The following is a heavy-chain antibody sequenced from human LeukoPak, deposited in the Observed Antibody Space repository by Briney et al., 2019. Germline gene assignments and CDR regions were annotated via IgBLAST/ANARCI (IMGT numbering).Heavy chain of an antibody. D-gene: IGHD3-10*01. CDR1: GYSFTSYW. CDR3: ARAITMVRGARGAFDI. CDR2: IYPGDSDT. J-gene: IGHJ3*02. Sequence: GESLKISCKGSGYSFTSYWIGWVCQMPGKGLEWMGIIYPGDSDTRYSPSFQGQVTISADKSISTAYLQWSSLKASDTAMYYCARAITMVRGARGAFDIWGQGTMVTVSS. V-gene: IGHV5-51*01.